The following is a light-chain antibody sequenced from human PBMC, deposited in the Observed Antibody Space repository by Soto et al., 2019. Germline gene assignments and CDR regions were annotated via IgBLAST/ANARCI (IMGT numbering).Light chain of an antibody. J-gene: IGKJ5*01. Sequence: DIRMTPEPPSPSASVGDPVTIPCLASQSISSHLNCYQQKPGKAPNLLMYTASNLQSGVPSRFSGSGSGTDFTLTISSLQPEDFATYYCQQYGSSPITFGQGTLLEI. CDR3: QQYGSSPIT. CDR2: TAS. V-gene: IGKV1-39*01. CDR1: QSISSH.